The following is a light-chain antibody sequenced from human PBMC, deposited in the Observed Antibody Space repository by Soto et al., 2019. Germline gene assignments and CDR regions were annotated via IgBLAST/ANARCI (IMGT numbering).Light chain of an antibody. CDR2: GAS. J-gene: IGKJ1*01. CDR1: QSVSSSH. CDR3: QQYGSSPRT. V-gene: IGKV3-20*01. Sequence: EIVLTQSPGTLSLSPGERGTLSCRASQSVSSSHLAWYQQKPGQAPRLLISGASSRATGIPDRFTGSGSGTDFTLTISRLEPEDFAVYYCQQYGSSPRTFGQGTKVDIK.